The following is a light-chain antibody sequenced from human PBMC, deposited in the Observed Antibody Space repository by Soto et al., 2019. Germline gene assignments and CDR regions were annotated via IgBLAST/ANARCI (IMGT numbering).Light chain of an antibody. CDR1: SSDVGGYNY. J-gene: IGLJ3*02. V-gene: IGLV2-14*01. CDR3: SSYTSSSTLWV. CDR2: EVS. Sequence: QSALTQPASVSGSPGQSITISCTGTSSDVGGYNYVSWYQQHPGKAPKLMIYEVSNRPSGVSNRLSGSKSGNTASLTISVLQAEDEADYYCSSYTSSSTLWVFGGGTKLTVL.